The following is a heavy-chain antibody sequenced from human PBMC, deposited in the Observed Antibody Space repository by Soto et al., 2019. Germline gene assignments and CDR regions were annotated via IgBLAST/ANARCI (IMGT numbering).Heavy chain of an antibody. Sequence: QVQLQQWGAGLLKPSETLSLTCAVYGGSFSGYYWSWIRQPPGKGLEWIGEINHSGSTNYNPSLKSRVTISVDTSKNQFSLKLSSVTAADTAVYYCARGGTMVRGVIIRTGYYFDYWGQGTLVTVSS. V-gene: IGHV4-34*01. J-gene: IGHJ4*02. CDR2: INHSGST. CDR1: GGSFSGYY. D-gene: IGHD3-10*01. CDR3: ARGGTMVRGVIIRTGYYFDY.